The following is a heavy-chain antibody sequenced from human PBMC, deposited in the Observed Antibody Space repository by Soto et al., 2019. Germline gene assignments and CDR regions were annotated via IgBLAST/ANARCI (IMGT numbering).Heavy chain of an antibody. CDR2: INAGNGNT. Sequence: ASVKVSCKXSGYTFTSYAMHWVRQAPGQRLEWMGWINAGNGNTKYSQKFQGRVTITRDTSASTAYMELSSLRSEDTAVYYCARDRVAGTWFDPWGQGTLVTVSS. CDR1: GYTFTSYA. V-gene: IGHV1-3*01. J-gene: IGHJ5*02. D-gene: IGHD6-19*01. CDR3: ARDRVAGTWFDP.